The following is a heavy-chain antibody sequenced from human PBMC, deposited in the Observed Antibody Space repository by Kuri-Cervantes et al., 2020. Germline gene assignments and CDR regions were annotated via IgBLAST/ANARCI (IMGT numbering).Heavy chain of an antibody. CDR3: ARRSGGMDV. CDR2: IWYDGSNK. J-gene: IGHJ6*02. Sequence: GESLKISCAASGFTFSSYGMHWVRQAPGKGLEWVAVIWYDGSNKYYADSVKGRFTISRDNSKNTLYLQMNSLRAEDTAVYYCARRSGGMDVWGQGTTVTVSS. V-gene: IGHV3-33*01. CDR1: GFTFSSYG.